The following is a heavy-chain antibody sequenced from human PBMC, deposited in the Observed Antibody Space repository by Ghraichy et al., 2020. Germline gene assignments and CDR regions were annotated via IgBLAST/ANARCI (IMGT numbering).Heavy chain of an antibody. CDR3: AREGYDLFFFDY. CDR2: IYYSGTT. J-gene: IGHJ4*02. V-gene: IGHV4-39*02. D-gene: IGHD5-12*01. Sequence: SETLSLTCTVSGGSISRSNYYWGWIRPPPGKGLEWIGSIYYSGTTYYNPSLKSRVTISIDTSKSQFSLRLSSVTAADTAVYFCAREGYDLFFFDYWGQGALVTVSS. CDR1: GGSISRSNYY.